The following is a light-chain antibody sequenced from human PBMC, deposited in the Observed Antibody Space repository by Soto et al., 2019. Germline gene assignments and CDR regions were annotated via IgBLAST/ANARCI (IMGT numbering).Light chain of an antibody. CDR3: SSYTTSGTVV. Sequence: QSALTQPASVSGSPGQSITLSCIGTINDVGGYNYVSWYRQYPGKAPKLMIYELTNRAAGVSDRFSGSRSGNTASLTISALQADDEADYYCSSYTTSGTVVFGGATKLTVL. V-gene: IGLV2-14*03. CDR2: ELT. CDR1: INDVGGYNY. J-gene: IGLJ2*01.